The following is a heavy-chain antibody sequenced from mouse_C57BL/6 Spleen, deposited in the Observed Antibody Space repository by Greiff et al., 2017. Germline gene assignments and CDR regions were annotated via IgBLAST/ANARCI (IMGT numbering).Heavy chain of an antibody. Sequence: QVTLKVCGPGILQSSQTLSLTCSFSWFSLSTSGMGVSLIRQPSGQGLEWLAHIYRDDDKRYNPSLKSLLTISKDTSRNQVFLKITSVDTADTATYYCARRSSDRAMDYWGQGTSVTVSS. CDR1: WFSLSTSGMG. J-gene: IGHJ4*01. CDR3: ARRSSDRAMDY. CDR2: IYRDDDK. V-gene: IGHV8-12*01.